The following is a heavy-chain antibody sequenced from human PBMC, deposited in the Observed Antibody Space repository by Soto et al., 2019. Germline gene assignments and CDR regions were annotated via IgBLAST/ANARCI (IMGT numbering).Heavy chain of an antibody. CDR1: GASISGFY. D-gene: IGHD1-1*01. CDR2: IYATGTT. J-gene: IGHJ5*02. CDR3: VRDGTKTLRDWFDP. V-gene: IGHV4-4*07. Sequence: SETLSLTCTVSGASISGFYLSWIRKSAGKGLEWIGRIYATGTTDYNPSLKSRVMMSVDTSKKQFSLKLRSVTAADTAVYYCVRDGTKTLRDWFDPWGQGISVTVSS.